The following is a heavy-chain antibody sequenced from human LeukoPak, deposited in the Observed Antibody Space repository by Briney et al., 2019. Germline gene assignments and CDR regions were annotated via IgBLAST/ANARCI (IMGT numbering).Heavy chain of an antibody. Sequence: PSETLSLTCAVSGYSISSGYYWGWIRQPPGKGLEWIGSIYHSGSTYYNPSLKSRVTISVDTSKNQFSLKLSSVTAADTAVYYCARDILHYDISTGSGGMGYMDVWGKGTTVTVSS. J-gene: IGHJ6*04. CDR2: IYHSGST. CDR1: GYSISSGYY. V-gene: IGHV4-38-2*02. D-gene: IGHD3-9*01. CDR3: ARDILHYDISTGSGGMGYMDV.